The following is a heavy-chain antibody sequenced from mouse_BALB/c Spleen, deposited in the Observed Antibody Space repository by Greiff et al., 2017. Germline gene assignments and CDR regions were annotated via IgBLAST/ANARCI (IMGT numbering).Heavy chain of an antibody. V-gene: IGHV3-6*02. CDR1: GYSITSGYY. CDR2: ISYDGSN. CDR3: AREGFAY. J-gene: IGHJ3*01. Sequence: EVQLVESGPGLVKPSQSLSLTCSVTGYSITSGYYWNWIRQFPGNKLEWMGYISYDGSNNYNPSLKNRFSITRDTSKNQFFLKLNSVTTEDTATYYCAREGFAYWGQGTLVTVSA.